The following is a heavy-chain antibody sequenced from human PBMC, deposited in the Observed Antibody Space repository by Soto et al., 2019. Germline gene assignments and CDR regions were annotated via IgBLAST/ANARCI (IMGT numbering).Heavy chain of an antibody. Sequence: PGGSLRLSCAASGFTFSSYDMHWVRQATGKGLEWFSAIGTAGDTYYPGSVKGRFTISRENAKNSLYLQMNSLRAEDTAVYYCARGSSDRITGTRETIDYWGQGTLVTVSS. V-gene: IGHV3-13*01. CDR3: ARGSSDRITGTRETIDY. CDR2: IGTAGDT. D-gene: IGHD1-20*01. J-gene: IGHJ4*02. CDR1: GFTFSSYD.